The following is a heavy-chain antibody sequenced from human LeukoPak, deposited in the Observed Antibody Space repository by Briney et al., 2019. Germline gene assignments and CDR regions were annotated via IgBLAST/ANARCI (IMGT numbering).Heavy chain of an antibody. CDR1: GFTFSIYD. CDR2: ISSGESYK. CDR3: ARCMTAAGDGFGY. V-gene: IGHV3-21*01. D-gene: IGHD6-13*01. J-gene: IGHJ4*02. Sequence: PGGSLRLSCAASGFTFSIYDMNWVRQAPGKGLEWVSSISSGESYKYYADSVKGRFTISRDNAKNSLFLQMNSLRVEDTAVYYCARCMTAAGDGFGYWGQGTLVTVSS.